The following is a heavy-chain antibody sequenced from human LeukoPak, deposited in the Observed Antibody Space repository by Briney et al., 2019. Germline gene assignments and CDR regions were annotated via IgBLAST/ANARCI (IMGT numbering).Heavy chain of an antibody. D-gene: IGHD4-23*01. V-gene: IGHV4-30-4*01. Sequence: SETLSLTCTVSGASITSDIFYWSWIRQSPGKGLEWIGAIHNSRGTSYNPSLESRLTISVDPSENKFFLKMTSVTDADTATYYCGKVGGNTNSWGQGTLVTVSS. CDR1: GASITSDIFY. CDR3: GKVGGNTNS. CDR2: IHNSRGT. J-gene: IGHJ4*02.